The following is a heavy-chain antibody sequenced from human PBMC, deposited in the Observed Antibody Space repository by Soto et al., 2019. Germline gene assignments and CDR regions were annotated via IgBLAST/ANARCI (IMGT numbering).Heavy chain of an antibody. CDR3: ARDANWFDP. CDR2: ISSSGSTI. V-gene: IGHV3-48*03. J-gene: IGHJ5*02. CDR1: GFTFSSYE. Sequence: VGSLRLSCAASGFTFSSYEMNWVRQAPGKGLEWVSYISSSGSTIYYADSVKGRFTISRDNAKNSLYLQMNSLRAEDTAVYYCARDANWFDPWGQGTLVTVSS.